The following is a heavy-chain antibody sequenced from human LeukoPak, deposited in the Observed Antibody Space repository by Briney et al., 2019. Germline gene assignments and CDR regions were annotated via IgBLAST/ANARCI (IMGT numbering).Heavy chain of an antibody. Sequence: SETLSLTCSVSGGSIRNYNCTWIRQPPEKGLEWIGHVSNSGSTKYNPSLKSRVTISNDTSKKHFSLKLSSVTAQGCVLLYCTSRSYYDSSGLDYWGQGSLVTVSS. CDR2: VSNSGST. CDR1: GGSIRNYN. D-gene: IGHD3-22*01. V-gene: IGHV4-59*08. CDR3: TSRSYYDSSGLDY. J-gene: IGHJ4*02.